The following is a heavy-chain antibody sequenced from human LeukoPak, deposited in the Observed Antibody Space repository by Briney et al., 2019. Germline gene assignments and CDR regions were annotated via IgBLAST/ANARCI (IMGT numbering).Heavy chain of an antibody. J-gene: IGHJ3*02. Sequence: PRGSLRLSCAASGFTFSSYDMHWVRQATGKGLEWVSAIGTAGDTYYPGSVKGRFTISRENAKNSLYLQMNSLRAGDTAVYYCARGGVVTDAFDIWGQGTMVAVSS. CDR2: IGTAGDT. CDR3: ARGGVVTDAFDI. V-gene: IGHV3-13*01. CDR1: GFTFSSYD. D-gene: IGHD2-21*02.